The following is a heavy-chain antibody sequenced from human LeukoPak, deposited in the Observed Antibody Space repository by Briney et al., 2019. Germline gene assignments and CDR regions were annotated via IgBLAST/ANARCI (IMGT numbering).Heavy chain of an antibody. D-gene: IGHD1-26*01. J-gene: IGHJ4*02. Sequence: GRSLRLSCAASGFTFSSSGMHWVRQDPGKGLEWVAVIWYDGSTKYYAASVKGRFTISRDNSKNTLYLQMNSLRAEDTAVYYIARGGDSIVGATQPFDYWGQGTLVTVSS. CDR2: IWYDGSTK. CDR1: GFTFSSSG. V-gene: IGHV3-33*01. CDR3: ARGGDSIVGATQPFDY.